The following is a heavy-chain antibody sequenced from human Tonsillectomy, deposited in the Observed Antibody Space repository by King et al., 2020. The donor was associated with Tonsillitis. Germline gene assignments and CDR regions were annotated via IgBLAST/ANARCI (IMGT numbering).Heavy chain of an antibody. CDR1: GFTFDDYA. CDR3: AKEIRAAGRNYYYYGMDV. D-gene: IGHD6-13*01. V-gene: IGHV3-43D*03. CDR2: ISWDGGST. J-gene: IGHJ6*02. Sequence: VQLVESGGVVVQPGGSLRLSCAASGFTFDDYAMHWVRQAPGKGLEWVSLISWDGGSTYYADSVKGRFTISRDNSKNSLYLQMNSLRAEDTALYYCAKEIRAAGRNYYYYGMDVWGQGTTVTVSS.